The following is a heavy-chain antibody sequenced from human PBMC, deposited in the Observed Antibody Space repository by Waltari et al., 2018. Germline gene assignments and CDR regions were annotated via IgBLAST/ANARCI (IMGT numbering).Heavy chain of an antibody. CDR3: TRGSGWYHY. CDR2: MKKDGSGT. V-gene: IGHV3-7*04. J-gene: IGHJ4*02. Sequence: EVQLVESGGSVVQPGGSLRLSCAASGFPFSRFSMSWVRQDPGKGLEWVATMKKDGSGTNDVDSVKGRFTISRDDANNSLYLQMNSLRAEDTALYYCTRGSGWYHYWGQGTLVTVSS. D-gene: IGHD6-19*01. CDR1: GFPFSRFS.